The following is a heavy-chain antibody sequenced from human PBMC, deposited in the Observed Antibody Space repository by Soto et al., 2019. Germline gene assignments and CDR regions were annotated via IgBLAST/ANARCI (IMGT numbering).Heavy chain of an antibody. J-gene: IGHJ4*02. V-gene: IGHV1-2*02. CDR1: GYTFTGHY. D-gene: IGHD1-26*01. CDR2: INPNSGGT. Sequence: SVKVSCKASGYTFTGHYMHWVRQAPGQGLEWMGWINPNSGGTNYAQKFQGRVTMTRDTSITTAYMELSRLRSDDTAVYYCARDLGGTYYYFDYWGQGTLVTVSS. CDR3: ARDLGGTYYYFDY.